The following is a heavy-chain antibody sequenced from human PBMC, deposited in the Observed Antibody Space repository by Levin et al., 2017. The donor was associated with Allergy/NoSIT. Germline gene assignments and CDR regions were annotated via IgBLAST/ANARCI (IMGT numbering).Heavy chain of an antibody. CDR1: GFTFSTYR. V-gene: IGHV3-21*01. D-gene: IGHD2-2*03. CDR3: ARVLDMAGDASDL. J-gene: IGHJ3*01. CDR2: ITSSASYI. Sequence: GGSLRLSCAASGFTFSTYRMNWVRQAPGKGLEWVSFITSSASYIYYRDSVKGRFTISRDNAKNSLYLQMDSLRVEDTAVYYCARVLDMAGDASDLWGQGTTVTVSS.